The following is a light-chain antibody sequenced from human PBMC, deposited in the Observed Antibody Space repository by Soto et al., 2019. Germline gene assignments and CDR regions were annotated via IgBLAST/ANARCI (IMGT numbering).Light chain of an antibody. V-gene: IGKV1-5*03. CDR1: QSISSW. Sequence: DIQMTQSPSTLSASVGDRITITCRASQSISSWLAWYQQKPGKAPKLLIYKASSLESGVPSRFSGSGSATEFSLTISSLQTDDFATYYCQQYINSPRTFGQGTKVEIK. CDR3: QQYINSPRT. J-gene: IGKJ1*01. CDR2: KAS.